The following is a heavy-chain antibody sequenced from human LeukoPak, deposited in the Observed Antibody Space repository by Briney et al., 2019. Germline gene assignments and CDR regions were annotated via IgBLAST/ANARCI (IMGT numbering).Heavy chain of an antibody. CDR2: IYSGGST. J-gene: IGHJ4*02. CDR3: AKDGYSYGPYTYFDY. CDR1: GFTVSSNY. D-gene: IGHD5-18*01. V-gene: IGHV3-53*01. Sequence: GGSLRLSCAASGFTVSSNYMSWVRQAPGKGLEWVSVIYSGGSTYYADSVKGRFTISRDNSKNTLYLQMNSLRAEDTAVYYCAKDGYSYGPYTYFDYWGQGTLVTVSS.